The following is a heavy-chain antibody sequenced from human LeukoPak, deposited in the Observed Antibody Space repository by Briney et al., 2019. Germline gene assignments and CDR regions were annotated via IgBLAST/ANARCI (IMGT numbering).Heavy chain of an antibody. J-gene: IGHJ3*02. Sequence: PGGSLRLSCTASGFTFDDYAMHWVRQAPGKGLDWVSGISWNSGDIVYADSVKGRFTISRDNSKNTLYLQMNSLRAEDTAVYYCAKTRPPAYDIWGQGTMVTVSS. CDR2: ISWNSGDI. CDR1: GFTFDDYA. V-gene: IGHV3-9*01. CDR3: AKTRPPAYDI.